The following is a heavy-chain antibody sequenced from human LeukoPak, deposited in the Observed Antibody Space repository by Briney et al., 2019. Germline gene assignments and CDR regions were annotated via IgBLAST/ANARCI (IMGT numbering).Heavy chain of an antibody. Sequence: SETLSLTCTVSGYSISSGYYWGWIRQPPGKGLEWIGTMYHSGSTYYNPSLKSRVTISVDTSKNQFSLKLSSVTAADTAVYYCAREVRWLVRWWFDPWGQGTLVTVSS. CDR3: AREVRWLVRWWFDP. J-gene: IGHJ5*02. CDR1: GYSISSGYY. V-gene: IGHV4-38-2*02. D-gene: IGHD6-19*01. CDR2: MYHSGST.